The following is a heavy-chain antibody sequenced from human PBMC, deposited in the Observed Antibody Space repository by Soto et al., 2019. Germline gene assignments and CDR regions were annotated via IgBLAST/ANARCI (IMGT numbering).Heavy chain of an antibody. D-gene: IGHD2-15*01. CDR3: ARGRYCLTGRCFPNWFDS. Sequence: SDTLSLTCSVSGDSISSVDYFWAWIRQPPGQALEYIGYIYKSATTYYNPSFESRVAISLDTSKSQFSLNVTSVTAADTAVYFCARGRYCLTGRCFPNWFDSWGQGTLVTVSS. CDR1: GDSISSVDYF. V-gene: IGHV4-30-4*02. J-gene: IGHJ5*01. CDR2: IYKSATT.